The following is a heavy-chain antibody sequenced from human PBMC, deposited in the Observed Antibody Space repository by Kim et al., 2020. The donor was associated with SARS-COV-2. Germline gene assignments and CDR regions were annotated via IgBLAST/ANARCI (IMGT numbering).Heavy chain of an antibody. Sequence: SETLSLTCTVSGGSISSYYWSWIRQPPGKGLEWIGYIYYSGSTNYNPSLKSRVTISVDTSKNQFSLKLSSVTAADTAVYYCARVRWELLGGVYYYYGMDVWGHGTTVTVSS. D-gene: IGHD1-26*01. CDR2: IYYSGST. CDR1: GGSISSYY. J-gene: IGHJ6*02. V-gene: IGHV4-59*01. CDR3: ARVRWELLGGVYYYYGMDV.